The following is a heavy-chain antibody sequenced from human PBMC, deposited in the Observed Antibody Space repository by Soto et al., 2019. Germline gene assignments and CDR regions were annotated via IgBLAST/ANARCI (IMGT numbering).Heavy chain of an antibody. CDR3: ARDGSTSYYYYYGMDV. CDR2: INPNSGGT. CDR1: GYTFTGYY. J-gene: IGHJ6*02. Sequence: GASVKVSCKASGYTFTGYYMHWVRQAPGQGLEWMGWINPNSGGTNYAQKFQGRVTMTRDTSISTAYMELRSLRSDDTAVYYCARDGSTSYYYYYGMDVWGQGTTVTVSS. V-gene: IGHV1-2*02. D-gene: IGHD2-2*01.